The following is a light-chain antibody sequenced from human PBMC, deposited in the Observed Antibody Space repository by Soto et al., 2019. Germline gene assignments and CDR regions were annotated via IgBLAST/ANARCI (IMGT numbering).Light chain of an antibody. V-gene: IGKV3-20*01. CDR2: GAS. J-gene: IGKJ2*01. Sequence: EIVLTQSPGTLSLSPGERATLSCRASQSVSSYLAWYQENPGQAPRLLIYGASSMATGIPNRFSGSGSGTDFTLTIRRLEPEDFALYYCQQYNTSPFTFGHGTKLEIK. CDR3: QQYNTSPFT. CDR1: QSVSSY.